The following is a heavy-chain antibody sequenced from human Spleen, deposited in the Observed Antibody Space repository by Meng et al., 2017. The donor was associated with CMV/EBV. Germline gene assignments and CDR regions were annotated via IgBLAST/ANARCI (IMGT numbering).Heavy chain of an antibody. CDR1: GYTFTKYG. Sequence: ASVKVSCKASGYTFTKYGFTWVRQAPGQGLEWMGWISGYNGNTKYAHKVQGRVTMTTDTSTSTAYMELWSLRSDDTAVYFCARGQEAEGYYYYGMDVWGQGTTVTVSS. CDR3: ARGQEAEGYYYYGMDV. V-gene: IGHV1-18*01. J-gene: IGHJ6*02. CDR2: ISGYNGNT.